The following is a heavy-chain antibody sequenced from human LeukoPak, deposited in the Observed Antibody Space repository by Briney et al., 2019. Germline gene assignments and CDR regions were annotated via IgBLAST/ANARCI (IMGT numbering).Heavy chain of an antibody. Sequence: GASVKVSCKASGYTLTGYYMRWVRQAPGQGLEWMGWINPNSGGTNYAQKFQGRVTMTRDTSISTAYMELSRLRSDDTAVYYCARDPLQYSSGWYYVSAGSGFDPWGQGTLVTVSS. CDR3: ARDPLQYSSGWYYVSAGSGFDP. CDR1: GYTLTGYY. V-gene: IGHV1-2*02. D-gene: IGHD6-19*01. CDR2: INPNSGGT. J-gene: IGHJ5*02.